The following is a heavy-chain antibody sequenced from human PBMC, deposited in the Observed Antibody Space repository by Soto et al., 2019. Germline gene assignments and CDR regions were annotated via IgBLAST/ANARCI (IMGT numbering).Heavy chain of an antibody. Sequence: SQTLSLTCAISGDSVSSNSAAWNWIRQSPSRGLEWLGRTYYRSKWYNDYVESVKSRITINPDTSKNQFSLQLSSVTPEDTAVYYCSRGVGSVAGSVAGFFDYWGPGILVTVPQ. CDR2: TYYRSKWYN. V-gene: IGHV6-1*01. CDR1: GDSVSSNSAA. D-gene: IGHD1-26*01. J-gene: IGHJ4*02. CDR3: SRGVGSVAGSVAGFFDY.